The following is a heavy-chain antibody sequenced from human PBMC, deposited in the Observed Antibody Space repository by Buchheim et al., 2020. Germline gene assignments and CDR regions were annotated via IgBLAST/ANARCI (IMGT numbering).Heavy chain of an antibody. Sequence: QVQLVQSGAEVKKPGASVKVSCKASGYSFSSYGISWVRQAPGQGLEWMGWISAYNGNTKYAQKFQGRVTMTTEPSTSTASMELGSLRSDDTAVYYCARDKRPVDGYNTFDYWGQGAL. CDR3: ARDKRPVDGYNTFDY. D-gene: IGHD5-24*01. J-gene: IGHJ4*02. V-gene: IGHV1-18*01. CDR2: ISAYNGNT. CDR1: GYSFSSYG.